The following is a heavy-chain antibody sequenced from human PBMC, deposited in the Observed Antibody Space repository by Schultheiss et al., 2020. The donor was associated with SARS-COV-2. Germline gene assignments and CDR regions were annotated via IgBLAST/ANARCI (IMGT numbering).Heavy chain of an antibody. CDR2: ISYDGTKK. J-gene: IGHJ5*02. D-gene: IGHD3-3*02. Sequence: GGSLRLSCAASGFTFSSFGIHWVRQAPGKGLEWVSVISYDGTKKYYADSVKGRFTISRDNSKNTLYLQMSSLRGDDTAVYYCAKAVPLLAFAKWSYWFDPWGQGTLVTVSS. V-gene: IGHV3-30*18. CDR3: AKAVPLLAFAKWSYWFDP. CDR1: GFTFSSFG.